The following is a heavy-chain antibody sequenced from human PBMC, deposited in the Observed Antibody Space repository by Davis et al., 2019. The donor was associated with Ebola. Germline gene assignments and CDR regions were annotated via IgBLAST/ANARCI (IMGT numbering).Heavy chain of an antibody. V-gene: IGHV3-7*03. CDR3: AKDNRNIWSEG. J-gene: IGHJ3*01. CDR2: IKQDGSEK. D-gene: IGHD2/OR15-2a*01. CDR1: GFTFNNYW. Sequence: GESLKISCAASGFTFNNYWMSWVRQAPGKGLEWVANIKQDGSEKYYVDSVKGRFTISRDNSKNTLYLQMNGLRVEDTAIYYCAKDNRNIWSEGWGQGTMVTVSS.